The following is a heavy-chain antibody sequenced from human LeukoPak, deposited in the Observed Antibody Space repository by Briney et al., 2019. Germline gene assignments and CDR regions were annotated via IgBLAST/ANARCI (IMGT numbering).Heavy chain of an antibody. CDR3: ARGTMVRGLDY. D-gene: IGHD3-10*01. V-gene: IGHV4-61*05. CDR1: GGSISSSSYY. J-gene: IGHJ4*02. CDR2: IYYSGST. Sequence: SETLSLTCTVSGGSISSSSYYWSWIRQPPEKGLEWIGYIYYSGSTNYNPSLKSRVTISVDTSKNQFSLKLSSVTAADTAVYYCARGTMVRGLDYWGQGTLVTVSS.